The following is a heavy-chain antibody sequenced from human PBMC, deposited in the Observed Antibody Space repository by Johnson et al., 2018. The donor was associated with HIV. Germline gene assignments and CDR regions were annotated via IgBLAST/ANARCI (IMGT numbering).Heavy chain of an antibody. V-gene: IGHV3-66*01. CDR1: GFTVSSNY. CDR2: IYSGGSI. J-gene: IGHJ3*02. CDR3: ASSFGDWVPIEQTSAFDI. Sequence: VQLVESGGGVVQPGRSLRLSCGASGFTVSSNYMNWVRQAPGKGLEWVSVIYSGGSIYYAASVRGRFTLSRDNSKNTLYLQMNSLRAEDTAMYYCASSFGDWVPIEQTSAFDIWGQGTLVTVSS. D-gene: IGHD3-16*01.